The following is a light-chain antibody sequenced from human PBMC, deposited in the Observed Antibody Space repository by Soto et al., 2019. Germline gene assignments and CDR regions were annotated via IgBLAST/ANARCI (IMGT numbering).Light chain of an antibody. J-gene: IGLJ1*01. V-gene: IGLV2-8*01. Sequence: QSALTQPPSASGSPGQSVTISCTGTSSDVGGYNYVSWYQQHPGKAPKLMIYEVSKRPSRVPDRFSGFKSGNTASLTVSGLQAEDEADYYCSSYAGSTLYVFGTGTKLTFL. CDR1: SSDVGGYNY. CDR2: EVS. CDR3: SSYAGSTLYV.